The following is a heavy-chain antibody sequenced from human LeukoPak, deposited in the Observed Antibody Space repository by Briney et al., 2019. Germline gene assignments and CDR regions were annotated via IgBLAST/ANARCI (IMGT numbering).Heavy chain of an antibody. D-gene: IGHD6-13*01. V-gene: IGHV3-7*04. CDR1: GFTFSNYW. CDR2: IKEAGSEK. J-gene: IGHJ4*02. CDR3: ARGGGMRSWYDFDY. Sequence: PGGSLRLSCAASGFTFSNYWMSWVRQAPGKGLEFMANIKEAGSEKYYVDSVKGRFTFSRDNDKNLVHLQMNSLRAEDTAVYYCARGGGMRSWYDFDYWGQGTLVTVSS.